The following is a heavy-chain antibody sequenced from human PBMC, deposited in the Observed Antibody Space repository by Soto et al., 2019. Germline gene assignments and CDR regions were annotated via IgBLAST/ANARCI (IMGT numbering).Heavy chain of an antibody. Sequence: SETLSLTCTVSGGPIISYYWNWIRQPPGKGLEWIGSIYYNGSTNYNASLKSRLTISVDTSRKQFSLKLTSVTAADTAVYYCARCRGRQVTGRFDYWCQGILVNVSS. V-gene: IGHV4-59*08. J-gene: IGHJ4*02. CDR1: GGPIISYY. CDR3: ARCRGRQVTGRFDY. D-gene: IGHD2-21*02. CDR2: IYYNGST.